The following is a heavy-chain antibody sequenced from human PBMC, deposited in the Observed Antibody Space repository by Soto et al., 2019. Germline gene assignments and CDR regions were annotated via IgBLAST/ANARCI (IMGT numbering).Heavy chain of an antibody. D-gene: IGHD6-19*01. Sequence: GGSLRLSCAASGFTFSSYSMTWVRQAPGKGLEWVSAISGGGGTTFYADPVKGRFTISRDNSKNTLYLQMNSLRAEDTAVYYGAKARSGWHYDYWGQGAPVTVSS. CDR2: ISGGGGTT. V-gene: IGHV3-23*01. J-gene: IGHJ4*02. CDR3: AKARSGWHYDY. CDR1: GFTFSSYS.